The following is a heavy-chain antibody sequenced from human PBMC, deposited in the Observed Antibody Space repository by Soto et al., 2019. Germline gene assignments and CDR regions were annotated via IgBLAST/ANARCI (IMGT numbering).Heavy chain of an antibody. CDR1: GFTFSSYE. Sequence: AGGSLRLSCVTSGFTFSSYEMNWVRQAPGKGLEWVSYISSSGSTIYYADSVKGRFTISRDNAKNSLYLQMDSLRAEDTAVYYCARDQEAGSFFPYYYGMDVWGQGTTVTVS. CDR3: ARDQEAGSFFPYYYGMDV. V-gene: IGHV3-48*03. J-gene: IGHJ6*02. CDR2: ISSSGSTI. D-gene: IGHD6-13*01.